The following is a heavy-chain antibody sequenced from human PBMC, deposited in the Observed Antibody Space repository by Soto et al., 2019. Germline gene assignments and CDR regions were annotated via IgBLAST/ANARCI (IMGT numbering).Heavy chain of an antibody. D-gene: IGHD2-15*01. V-gene: IGHV3-30*18. CDR3: AKDGGSGGTFDY. CDR1: GFTFSSYG. CDR2: ISNDGNYK. Sequence: QVQLVESGGGVVQPGRSLRLSCAASGFTFSSYGMQWVRQAPGKGLEWVAVISNDGNYKYYADSVKGRFTISRDNSKNTLYLQMNSLRAEDTAMYYCAKDGGSGGTFDYWGQGTLDTVSS. J-gene: IGHJ4*02.